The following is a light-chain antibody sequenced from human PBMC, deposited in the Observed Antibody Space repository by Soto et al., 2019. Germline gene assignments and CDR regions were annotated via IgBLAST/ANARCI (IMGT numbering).Light chain of an antibody. Sequence: EIVLTQSPGALSLSPGERATLSCGASQSVSSSYLAWYQQKPGQAPGLLVYGASTMATGIPDRFSGSGSGTDFTLTISRVEPEDFAVYYCQQYGSSPRTFGQGTKLEIK. CDR1: QSVSSSY. V-gene: IGKV3-20*01. CDR2: GAS. J-gene: IGKJ1*01. CDR3: QQYGSSPRT.